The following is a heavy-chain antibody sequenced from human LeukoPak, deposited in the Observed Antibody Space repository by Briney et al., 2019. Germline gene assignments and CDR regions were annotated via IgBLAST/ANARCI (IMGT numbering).Heavy chain of an antibody. CDR2: IYYSGST. D-gene: IGHD6-19*01. Sequence: SETLSLTCTVSGGSISSSSYYWGWIRQPPGKGLEWIGSIYYSGSTYYNPSLKSRVTISVDTSKNQFSLKLSSVTAADTAVYYCARPHSSGWYPFDCWGQGTLVTVSS. CDR3: ARPHSSGWYPFDC. V-gene: IGHV4-39*01. CDR1: GGSISSSSYY. J-gene: IGHJ4*02.